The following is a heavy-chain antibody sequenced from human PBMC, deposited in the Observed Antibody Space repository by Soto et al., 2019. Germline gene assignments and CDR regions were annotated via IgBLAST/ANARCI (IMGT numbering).Heavy chain of an antibody. CDR1: GGSIISGGYY. J-gene: IGHJ5*01. CDR2: IYYSGST. CDR3: ARHSASWQWFDY. Sequence: QVQLQESGPGLVKPSQTLSLTCSVSGGSIISGGYYWSWIRQHPEKGLEWIGYIYYSGSTNYNPSLKSRVIISVDTSSNRFYLDLRSVTAADTAIYYCARHSASWQWFDYWGQGTLVTVSS. D-gene: IGHD1-26*01. V-gene: IGHV4-31*03.